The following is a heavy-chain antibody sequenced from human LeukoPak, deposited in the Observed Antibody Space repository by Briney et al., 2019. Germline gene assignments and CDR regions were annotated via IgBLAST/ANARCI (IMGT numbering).Heavy chain of an antibody. J-gene: IGHJ4*02. Sequence: PGGSLRLSCIGSGFTFSSYAMTWVRQAPGKGLEWVSVISGSGGRKYYADSVGGRFTISRDNSENAVYLQMNSLRAEDTAVYYCAKDRSRLEGYNSGWGLDYWGQGTLVTVSP. CDR1: GFTFSSYA. CDR2: ISGSGGRK. D-gene: IGHD6-19*01. V-gene: IGHV3-23*01. CDR3: AKDRSRLEGYNSGWGLDY.